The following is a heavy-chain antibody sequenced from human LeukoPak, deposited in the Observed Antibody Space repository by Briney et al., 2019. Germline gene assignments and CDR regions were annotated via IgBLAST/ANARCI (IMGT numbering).Heavy chain of an antibody. Sequence: GGSLRLSCAASGFTFSSYSMNWVRQAPGKGLEWVSSISSSSSYIYYADSVKGRFTISRDNSKSTLYLQMNSLRAEDTAVYYCAKGDTTWELPHDYWGQGTLVTVSS. CDR2: ISSSSSYI. CDR3: AKGDTTWELPHDY. D-gene: IGHD1-26*01. CDR1: GFTFSSYS. V-gene: IGHV3-21*04. J-gene: IGHJ4*02.